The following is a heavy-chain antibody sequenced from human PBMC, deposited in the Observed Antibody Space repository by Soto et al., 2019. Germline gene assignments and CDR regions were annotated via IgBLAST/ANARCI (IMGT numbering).Heavy chain of an antibody. D-gene: IGHD3-22*01. CDR2: INHSGST. CDR3: AVCLRKAYSSGSAHFDY. Sequence: QVQLQQWGAGLLKPSETLSLTCAVFGGSFSNYYWSWIRQLPGKGLERIGEINHSGSTNYNPSLESRVTISVDTTTNHISQKLSSVPAADTAVYVRAVCLRKAYSSGSAHFDYWGQGTLVTVSS. V-gene: IGHV4-34*01. J-gene: IGHJ4*02. CDR1: GGSFSNYY.